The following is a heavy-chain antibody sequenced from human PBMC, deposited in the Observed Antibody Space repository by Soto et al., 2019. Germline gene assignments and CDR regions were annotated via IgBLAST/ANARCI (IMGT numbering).Heavy chain of an antibody. V-gene: IGHV3-33*06. J-gene: IGHJ5*02. CDR2: IWYDGSNK. Sequence: PGGSLRLSCAASGFTFSSYGMHWVRQAPGKGLEWVAVIWYDGSNKYYADSVKGRFTISRDNSKNTLYLQMNSLRAEDTAVYYCAKDLWYYGSGKAPEGWFDPWGQGTLVTVSS. D-gene: IGHD3-10*01. CDR1: GFTFSSYG. CDR3: AKDLWYYGSGKAPEGWFDP.